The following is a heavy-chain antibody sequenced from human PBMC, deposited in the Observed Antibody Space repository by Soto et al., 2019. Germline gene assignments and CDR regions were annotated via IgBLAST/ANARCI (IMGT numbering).Heavy chain of an antibody. Sequence: QVQLVQSGAEVKKPGASVKVSCKASGYTFTSYGISWVRQAPGQGLEWMGWISAYNGNTNYAQKLQGRVTMTTDTSTRTAYMELRSLRSDDTAVYYCHITVSPYLGWGAFDIWGQGTMVTVSS. V-gene: IGHV1-18*01. J-gene: IGHJ3*02. CDR3: HITVSPYLGWGAFDI. D-gene: IGHD3-22*01. CDR1: GYTFTSYG. CDR2: ISAYNGNT.